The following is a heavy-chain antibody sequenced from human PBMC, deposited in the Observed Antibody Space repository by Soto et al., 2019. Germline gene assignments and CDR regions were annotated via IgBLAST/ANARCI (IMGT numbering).Heavy chain of an antibody. V-gene: IGHV5-51*01. CDR2: IYPGDSDT. CDR3: ARLAMVRGVIIRIFDY. CDR1: GYSFTSYW. Sequence: GESLKISCQGSGYSFTSYWIGWVRQMPGKGLEWMGIIYPGDSDTRYSPSFQGQVTISADKSISTAYLQWSSLKASDTAMYYCARLAMVRGVIIRIFDYWGQGTLVTVSS. D-gene: IGHD3-10*01. J-gene: IGHJ4*02.